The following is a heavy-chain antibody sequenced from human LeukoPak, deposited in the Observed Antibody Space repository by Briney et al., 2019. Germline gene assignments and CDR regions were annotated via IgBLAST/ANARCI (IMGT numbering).Heavy chain of an antibody. CDR3: ARDRLRCSGGSCYPGSAFDY. J-gene: IGHJ4*02. CDR1: GGTFSSYA. CDR2: IIPIFGTA. V-gene: IGHV1-69*06. Sequence: ASVKVSCKASGGTFSSYAISWVRQAPGQGLEWMGGIIPIFGTANYAQKFQGRVTITADKSTSTAYMELSSLRSEDTAVYYCARDRLRCSGGSCYPGSAFDYWGQGTLVTVSS. D-gene: IGHD2-15*01.